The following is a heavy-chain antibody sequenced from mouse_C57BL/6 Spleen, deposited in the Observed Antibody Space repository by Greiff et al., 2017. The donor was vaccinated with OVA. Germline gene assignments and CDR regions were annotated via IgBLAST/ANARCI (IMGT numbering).Heavy chain of an antibody. CDR3: ASNWPYFDY. CDR1: GYSITSGYY. CDR2: ISYDGSN. V-gene: IGHV3-6*01. D-gene: IGHD4-1*01. J-gene: IGHJ2*01. Sequence: DVKLQESGPGLVKPSQSLSLTCSVTGYSITSGYYWNWIRQFPGNQLEWMGYISYDGSNNYNPSLKNRISITRDTSKNQFFLKLNSVTTEDTATYYCASNWPYFDYWGQGTTLTVSS.